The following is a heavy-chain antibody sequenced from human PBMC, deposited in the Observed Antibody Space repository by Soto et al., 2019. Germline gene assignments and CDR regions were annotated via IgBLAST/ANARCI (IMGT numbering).Heavy chain of an antibody. J-gene: IGHJ4*02. CDR1: GFTFSGHT. Sequence: EVQLVESGGGLVKPGGSLRLSCAASGFTFSGHTINWVRQAPGKGLEWVSSVSRSSSYIYYADSVKGRFTVSRDDAEKSLYLQMNSLRAEDTAIYYCARFMGFDGSGYAFFDSWGQGTQVTVSS. V-gene: IGHV3-21*01. CDR3: ARFMGFDGSGYAFFDS. D-gene: IGHD3-10*01. CDR2: VSRSSSYI.